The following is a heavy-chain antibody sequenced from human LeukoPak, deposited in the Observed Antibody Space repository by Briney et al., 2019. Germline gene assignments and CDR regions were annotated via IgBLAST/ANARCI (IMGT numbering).Heavy chain of an antibody. V-gene: IGHV3-33*01. J-gene: IGHJ4*02. CDR2: IWHDGSNK. CDR1: GFTFSNYG. CDR3: TTDVGFDSSGYYYWRY. Sequence: GRSLRLSCAASGFTFSNYGMHWVRQAPGKGLEWVAVIWHDGSNKYYADSVKGRFTISRDNSKNTLYLQMNSLKTEDTAVYYCTTDVGFDSSGYYYWRYWGQGTLVTVSS. D-gene: IGHD3-22*01.